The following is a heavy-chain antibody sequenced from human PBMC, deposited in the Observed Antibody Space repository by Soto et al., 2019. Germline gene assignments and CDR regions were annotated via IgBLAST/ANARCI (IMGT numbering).Heavy chain of an antibody. V-gene: IGHV4-4*07. CDR3: ARDGPPVRGYYYYYGMDV. CDR2: IYTNGST. CDR1: GGSISSYY. Sequence: PSETLSLTCTVSGGSISSYYWSWIRQPAGKGLEWIGRIYTNGSTNYNPSLKSRVTMSVDTSKNQFSLKLSSVTAADTAVYYCARDGPPVRGYYYYYGMDVWGQGTTVTVSS. J-gene: IGHJ6*02.